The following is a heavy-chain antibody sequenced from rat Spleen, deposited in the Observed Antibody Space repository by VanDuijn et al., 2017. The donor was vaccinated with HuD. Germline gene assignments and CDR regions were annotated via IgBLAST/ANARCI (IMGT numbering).Heavy chain of an antibody. CDR3: ARRHFGYTDYFDY. Sequence: EVQLVESGGGLVQPGRSLKLSCAASGFTFSDYYMAWVRQAPKKGLGWVASISYEGRNTYYGDSVKGRFTISRDNEKSTLSLQMDSLRSEDTATYYCARRHFGYTDYFDYWGQGVMVTVSS. V-gene: IGHV5-22*01. D-gene: IGHD1-4*01. J-gene: IGHJ2*01. CDR1: GFTFSDYY. CDR2: ISYEGRNT.